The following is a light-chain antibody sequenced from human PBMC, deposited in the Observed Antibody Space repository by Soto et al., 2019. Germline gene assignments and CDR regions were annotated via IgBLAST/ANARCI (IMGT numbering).Light chain of an antibody. V-gene: IGLV2-14*01. J-gene: IGLJ2*01. CDR3: RSYTSSSTLEVV. Sequence: QSALTQPASVSGSPGQSITISCSGTSSDVGGYNFVSWYQQHPGKAPKLTIYEVSNRPSGVSNRFSGSKSGNTASLTISGLLAEDEADYYCRSYTSSSTLEVVFGGGTKLTVL. CDR2: EVS. CDR1: SSDVGGYNF.